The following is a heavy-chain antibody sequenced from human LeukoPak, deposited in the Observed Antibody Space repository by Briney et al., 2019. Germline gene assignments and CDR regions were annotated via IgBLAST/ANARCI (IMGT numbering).Heavy chain of an antibody. CDR1: GGSISSYY. CDR3: ARQVHDYGDTQQGDAFDI. Sequence: SGTLSLTCTVSGGSISSYYWSWIRQPPGKGLEWIGYIYYSGSTNYNPSLKSRVTISVDTSKNQFSLKLSSVTAADTAVYYCARQVHDYGDTQQGDAFDIWGQGTMVTVSS. J-gene: IGHJ3*02. CDR2: IYYSGST. D-gene: IGHD4-17*01. V-gene: IGHV4-59*08.